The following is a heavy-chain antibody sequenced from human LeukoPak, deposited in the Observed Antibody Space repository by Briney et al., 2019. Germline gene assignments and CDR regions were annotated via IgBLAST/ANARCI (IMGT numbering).Heavy chain of an antibody. CDR2: ISSDGSST. J-gene: IGHJ3*02. CDR1: GFTISSYW. D-gene: IGHD3-22*01. CDR3: ARGYYYDSSGPRIAFDI. V-gene: IGHV3-74*01. Sequence: PGGSLRLSCAASGFTISSYWMHWVRQAPGKGLVWVSRISSDGSSTSYADSVKGRLTISRDNAKNTLYLQMNSLRAEDTAVYYCARGYYYDSSGPRIAFDIWGQGTVVTVSS.